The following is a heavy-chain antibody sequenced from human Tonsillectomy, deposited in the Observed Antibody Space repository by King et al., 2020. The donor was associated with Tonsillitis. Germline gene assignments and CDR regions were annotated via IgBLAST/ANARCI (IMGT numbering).Heavy chain of an antibody. D-gene: IGHD3-10*01. J-gene: IGHJ3*02. V-gene: IGHV3-23*04. CDR1: GFTFSSYA. CDR2: ISGSGGST. Sequence: VQLVESRGGLVQPGGSLRLSCAASGFTFSSYAMSWVRQAPGKGLEWVSAISGSGGSTYYADSVKGRFTISRDNSKITLYLQMNSLRAEDTAVYYCAKGLLWFGEPRTPHAFDIWGQGTMVTVSS. CDR3: AKGLLWFGEPRTPHAFDI.